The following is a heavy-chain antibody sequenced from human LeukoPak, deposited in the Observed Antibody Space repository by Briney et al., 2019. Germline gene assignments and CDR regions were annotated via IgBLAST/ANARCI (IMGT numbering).Heavy chain of an antibody. CDR3: AREVRGQYSSSWYDY. CDR1: GGSISSYY. Sequence: SETLSLTRTLSGGSISSYYWSWIRQPARKGREWIGRIYNSGSTNYNPSLKSRVTMSVDTSKNQFSLKLSSMTAADTAVYYCAREVRGQYSSSWYDYWGQGTLVTVSS. CDR2: IYNSGST. D-gene: IGHD6-13*01. V-gene: IGHV4-4*07. J-gene: IGHJ4*02.